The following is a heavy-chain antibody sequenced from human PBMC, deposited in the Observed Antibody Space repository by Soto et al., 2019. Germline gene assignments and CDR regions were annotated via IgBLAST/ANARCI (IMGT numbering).Heavy chain of an antibody. CDR3: AKVLSKNYYYPFDF. V-gene: IGHV3-23*01. Sequence: WGSLRLSCTASGFTFVDYAMTFVRQSPGKGLEWVSTISGGSSVTYYGDSVKGRFTISRDNAKKTLFLQLNRLSAEDTATYYCAKVLSKNYYYPFDFWGQGTQVTVSS. CDR2: ISGGSSVT. CDR1: GFTFVDYA. J-gene: IGHJ4*02. D-gene: IGHD3-10*01.